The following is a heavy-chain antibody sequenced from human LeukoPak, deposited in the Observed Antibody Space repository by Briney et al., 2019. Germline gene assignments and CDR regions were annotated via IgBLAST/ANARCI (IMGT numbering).Heavy chain of an antibody. CDR1: GFTFSSYG. V-gene: IGHV3-33*06. Sequence: GRSLRLSCAASGFTFSSYGMHWVRQAPGKGLEWVAVIWYGGSNKYYADSVKGRFTISRDNSKNTLYLQMNSLRAEDTAVYYCAKDSLIYCSGGSCYPDYWGQGTLVTVSS. J-gene: IGHJ4*02. D-gene: IGHD2-15*01. CDR3: AKDSLIYCSGGSCYPDY. CDR2: IWYGGSNK.